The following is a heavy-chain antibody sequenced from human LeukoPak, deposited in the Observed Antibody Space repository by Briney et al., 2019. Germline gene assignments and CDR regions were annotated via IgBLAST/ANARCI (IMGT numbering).Heavy chain of an antibody. D-gene: IGHD4-17*01. CDR2: IKSKTDGGTT. J-gene: IGHJ4*02. Sequence: GGSLRLSCAASGFTFSNAWMSWVRQSPGKGLEWVGRIKSKTDGGTTDYAAPVKGRFTISRDDSKNTLYLQMNSLKTEDTAVYYCTTTSDYGDHKRWGQGTLVTVSS. V-gene: IGHV3-15*01. CDR1: GFTFSNAW. CDR3: TTTSDYGDHKR.